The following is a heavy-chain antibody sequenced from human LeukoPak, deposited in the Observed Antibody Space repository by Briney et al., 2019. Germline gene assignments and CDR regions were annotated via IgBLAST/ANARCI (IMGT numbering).Heavy chain of an antibody. J-gene: IGHJ4*02. CDR3: ARSADRSGYFREITLYYFDY. V-gene: IGHV3-11*01. Sequence: GGSLRLSCAASGFTFSDFCMTWIRQAPGKGLEWVSYISNRGSTIHYADSVRGRFTISRDNAKKSLYLQMNGLRAEDTAVYYCARSADRSGYFREITLYYFDYWGQGTLVTVSS. CDR2: ISNRGSTI. CDR1: GFTFSDFC. D-gene: IGHD3-22*01.